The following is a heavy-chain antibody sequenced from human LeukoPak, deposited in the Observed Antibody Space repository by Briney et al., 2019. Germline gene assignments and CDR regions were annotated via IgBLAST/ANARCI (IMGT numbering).Heavy chain of an antibody. CDR3: AGPAGTYWYFDL. J-gene: IGHJ2*01. V-gene: IGHV4-39*07. CDR1: GGSISSDHYY. Sequence: PSETLSLTCTVSGGSISSDHYYWGWIRQPPGKGLEWIGSIYYSGNSYYNPSLKSRVTMSVDTSKNQFSLKVSSVTAADTAVYYCAGPAGTYWYFDLWGRGTLVTVSS. D-gene: IGHD1-26*01. CDR2: IYYSGNS.